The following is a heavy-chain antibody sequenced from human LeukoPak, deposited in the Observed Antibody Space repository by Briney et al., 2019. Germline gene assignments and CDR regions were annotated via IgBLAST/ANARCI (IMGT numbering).Heavy chain of an antibody. Sequence: SSETLSLTCAVYGGSFSGYYWSWIRQPPGKGLEWIGEINHSGSTNYNPSLKSRVTISVDTSKNQFSLKLSSVTAADTAVYYCARRAKSYNWFDPWGQGTLVTVSS. CDR3: ARRAKSYNWFDP. D-gene: IGHD3-16*02. V-gene: IGHV4-34*01. CDR1: GGSFSGYY. CDR2: INHSGST. J-gene: IGHJ5*02.